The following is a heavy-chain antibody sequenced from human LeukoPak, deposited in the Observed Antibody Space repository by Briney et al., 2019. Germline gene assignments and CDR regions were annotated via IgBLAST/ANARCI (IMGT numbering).Heavy chain of an antibody. J-gene: IGHJ1*01. D-gene: IGHD2-2*01. CDR2: VSKDGDTK. CDR3: ARDLRSVVVPAAIKYFQH. Sequence: GGSLRLSCVASGFTFSTYAIHWVRQAPGKGLEWVAVVSKDGDTKYYADSVKGRFTISRDNSKNTVYLQMNSLRAEDTAVYYCARDLRSVVVPAAIKYFQHWGQGTLVTVSS. CDR1: GFTFSTYA. V-gene: IGHV3-30*04.